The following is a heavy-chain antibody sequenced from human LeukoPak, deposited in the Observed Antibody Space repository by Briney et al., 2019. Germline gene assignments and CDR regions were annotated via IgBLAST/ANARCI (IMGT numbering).Heavy chain of an antibody. D-gene: IGHD4-11*01. Sequence: SETLSLTCTVSGGSISSYYWSWVRQPAGKGLEWIGRIYTSGSTNYNPSLKSRVTMSVDTSKNQFSLKLSSVTAADTAVYYCARDYSNYGWFDPWGQGTLVTVSS. CDR1: GGSISSYY. CDR3: ARDYSNYGWFDP. V-gene: IGHV4-4*07. J-gene: IGHJ5*02. CDR2: IYTSGST.